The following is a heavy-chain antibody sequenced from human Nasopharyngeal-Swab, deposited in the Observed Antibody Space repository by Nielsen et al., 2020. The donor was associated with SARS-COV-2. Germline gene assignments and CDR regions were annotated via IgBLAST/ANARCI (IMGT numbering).Heavy chain of an antibody. J-gene: IGHJ2*01. CDR3: ARHSSWYLTYYWYFDL. D-gene: IGHD6-13*01. V-gene: IGHV4-39*01. CDR2: IYYSGST. CDR1: GFTFSDYY. Sequence: GSLRLSCAASGFTFSDYYMSWIRQAPGKGLEWIGSIYYSGSTYYNPSLKSRVTISVDTSKNQFSLKLSSVTAADTAVYYCARHSSWYLTYYWYFDLWGRGTLVTVSS.